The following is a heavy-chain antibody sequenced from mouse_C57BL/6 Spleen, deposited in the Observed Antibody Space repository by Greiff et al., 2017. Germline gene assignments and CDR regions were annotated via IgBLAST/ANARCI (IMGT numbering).Heavy chain of an antibody. CDR2: IDPEDGET. D-gene: IGHD1-1*01. CDR3: ARSPYYGSSYGYFDV. J-gene: IGHJ1*03. CDR1: GFNIKDYY. V-gene: IGHV14-2*01. Sequence: VQLKESGAELVKPGASVKLSCTASGFNIKDYYMHWVKQRTEQGLEWIGRIDPEDGETKYAPKFQGKATITADTSSNPAYLQLSSLTSEDTAVYYCARSPYYGSSYGYFDVWGTGTTVTVSS.